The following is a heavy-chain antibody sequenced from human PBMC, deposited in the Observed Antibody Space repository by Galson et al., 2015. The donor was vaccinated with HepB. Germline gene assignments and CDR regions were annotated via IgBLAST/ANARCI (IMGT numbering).Heavy chain of an antibody. D-gene: IGHD7-27*01. CDR3: ARCLWGPDW. J-gene: IGHJ4*02. V-gene: IGHV3-74*01. CDR1: GFTLSDYW. Sequence: SLRLSCAASGFTLSDYWMHWVRQAPGKGLEWVSYINNDGSDTNYADSVKGRFTISRDNTKNTLYLQMSSLRAEDTAVYYCARCLWGPDWWGPGTLVTVSS. CDR2: INNDGSDT.